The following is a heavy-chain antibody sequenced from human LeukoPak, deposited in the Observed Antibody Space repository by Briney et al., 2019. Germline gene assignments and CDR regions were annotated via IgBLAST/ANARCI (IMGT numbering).Heavy chain of an antibody. CDR1: GSTFSDYA. CDR2: ASYYVGKQ. Sequence: GGSLTLSCAASGSTFSDYAMSWVRQVPGKGLEWVSTASYYVGKQYHADSVRGRFTVSRDNSRNTVSLQMSSLTVEDTGIYYCAKAGIGADGAGFLCEYWGQGTLVTVSS. CDR3: AKAGIGADGAGFLCEY. D-gene: IGHD1-1*01. J-gene: IGHJ4*02. V-gene: IGHV3-23*01.